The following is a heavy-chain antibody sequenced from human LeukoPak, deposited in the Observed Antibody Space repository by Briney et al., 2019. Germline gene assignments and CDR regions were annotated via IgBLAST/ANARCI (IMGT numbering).Heavy chain of an antibody. CDR1: GYTFTSYY. J-gene: IGHJ6*02. D-gene: IGHD1-26*01. CDR3: ARNRGTIVGVDYYYGMDV. CDR2: INPSGGST. V-gene: IGHV1-46*01. Sequence: ASVKVSCKASGYTFTSYYMHWVRQAPGQGLEWMGIINPSGGSTSYAQKFQGRVTMTRDTSTSTVYMELSSLRSEDTAVYYCARNRGTIVGVDYYYGMDVWGQGTTVTVSS.